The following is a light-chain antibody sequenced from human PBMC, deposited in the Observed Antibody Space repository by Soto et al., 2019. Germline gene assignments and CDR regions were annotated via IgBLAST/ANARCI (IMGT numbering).Light chain of an antibody. CDR3: QHYGSSPQIT. CDR1: QSVSRSN. V-gene: IGKV3-20*01. CDR2: GAS. Sequence: EIVLTQSPGTLSLSPGERATLSCRASQSVSRSNLAWYQHKPGQAPRLLIYGASSRATGIPDRFSCSGSGTDFTLTISRLEPEDFAVYYCQHYGSSPQITFGQGTRLEIK. J-gene: IGKJ5*01.